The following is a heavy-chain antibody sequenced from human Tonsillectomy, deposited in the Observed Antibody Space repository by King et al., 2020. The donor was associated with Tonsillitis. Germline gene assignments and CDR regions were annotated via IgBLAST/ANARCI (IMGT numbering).Heavy chain of an antibody. CDR3: AHRHKEGATRLGFDP. Sequence: TLKESGPTLVKPTQTLTLTCTFSGFSLSTSGVGVGWVRQPPGKALEWLALIYWNDDKGYSPSLKSRLPITKDTSKNQVVLTITKMDPLDTATYYGAHRHKEGATRLGFDPWGQGTLVTVSS. J-gene: IGHJ5*02. CDR1: GFSLSTSGVG. CDR2: IYWNDDK. V-gene: IGHV2-5*01. D-gene: IGHD1-26*01.